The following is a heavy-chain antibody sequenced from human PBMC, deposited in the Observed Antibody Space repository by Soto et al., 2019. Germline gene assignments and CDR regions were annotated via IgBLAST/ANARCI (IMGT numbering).Heavy chain of an antibody. D-gene: IGHD3-3*01. CDR2: ISAYNGNT. CDR1: GYTFTSYG. Sequence: QVQLVQSGAEVKKPGASVKVSCKASGYTFTSYGISWVRQAPGQGLEWMGWISAYNGNTNYAQKLQGRVTMTTDTSTSTAYMELRSLRSDDTAVYYCARGYDFWSGYYTDPDYYYYYRMDVWGQGTTVTVSS. CDR3: ARGYDFWSGYYTDPDYYYYYRMDV. V-gene: IGHV1-18*04. J-gene: IGHJ6*02.